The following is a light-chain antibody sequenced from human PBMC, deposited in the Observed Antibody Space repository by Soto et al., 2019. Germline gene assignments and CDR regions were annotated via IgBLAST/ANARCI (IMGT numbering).Light chain of an antibody. CDR3: QHYGSSPLT. Sequence: IVMTQSPATLSVSPGERVTLSCRASQNIRRSLAWYQQKPGQPPRLLIYGASSRATGIPDRFGGSGSGTDFTLTISRLEPEDFAVYYCQHYGSSPLTFGGGTKVEIK. V-gene: IGKV3-20*01. CDR1: QNIRRS. CDR2: GAS. J-gene: IGKJ4*01.